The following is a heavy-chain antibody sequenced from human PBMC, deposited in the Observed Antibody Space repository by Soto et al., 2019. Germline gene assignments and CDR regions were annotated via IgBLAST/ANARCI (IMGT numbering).Heavy chain of an antibody. J-gene: IGHJ4*02. CDR2: IIGIFGTA. V-gene: IGHV1-69*06. CDR3: ARQQGTAAANDY. D-gene: IGHD6-13*01. CDR1: GGTFGSYS. Sequence: SVKVSCKASGGTFGSYSISWVRQAPGQGLEWMGGIIGIFGTANYAQKFQGRVTITADKSTSTAHMELSSLRSEDTAVYYCARQQGTAAANDYWGQGTLVTVSS.